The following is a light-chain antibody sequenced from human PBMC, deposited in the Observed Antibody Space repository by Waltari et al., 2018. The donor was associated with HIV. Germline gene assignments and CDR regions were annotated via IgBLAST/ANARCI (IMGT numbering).Light chain of an antibody. J-gene: IGLJ1*01. CDR3: AVWDDSLSEYV. V-gene: IGLV1-44*01. Sequence: QSVLTQPPSASGAPGQRVTISCSGSFSNIGSTTVNWYQQLPGTAPRLLIYGSSPRPSGVPDRFSGSRSDTSASLDISGLHSEDEGDYYCAVWDDSLSEYVFATGTKVFVL. CDR2: GSS. CDR1: FSNIGSTT.